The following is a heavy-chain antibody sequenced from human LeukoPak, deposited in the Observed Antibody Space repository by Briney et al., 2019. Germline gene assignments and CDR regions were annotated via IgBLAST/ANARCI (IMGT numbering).Heavy chain of an antibody. V-gene: IGHV3-7*03. D-gene: IGHD4-23*01. CDR1: GFTFSSYW. Sequence: GGSLRLSCAASGFTFSSYWMSWVRQAPGKGLEWVANIKQDGSEKYYVDSVKGRFTISRDNAKNSLYLQMNSLRAEDTAVYYCAKSPNYGGNSVLSWFDPWGQGTLVTVSS. CDR3: AKSPNYGGNSVLSWFDP. J-gene: IGHJ5*02. CDR2: IKQDGSEK.